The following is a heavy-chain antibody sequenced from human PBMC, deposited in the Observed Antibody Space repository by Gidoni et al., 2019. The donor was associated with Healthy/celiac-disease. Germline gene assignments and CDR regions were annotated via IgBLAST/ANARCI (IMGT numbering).Heavy chain of an antibody. CDR3: ARDPTKWLPRGRFDY. V-gene: IGHV3-30*01. Sequence: QVQLVESGGGVVQPGRSLRLSCSASGFTFRSYAMHWVRQPPGKGLEWVAVISYDGSKKYDADSVKGRFTISRDNSKNTLYLQMNSLRAEDTAVYYCARDPTKWLPRGRFDYWGQGTLVTVSS. CDR2: ISYDGSKK. CDR1: GFTFRSYA. J-gene: IGHJ4*02. D-gene: IGHD3-22*01.